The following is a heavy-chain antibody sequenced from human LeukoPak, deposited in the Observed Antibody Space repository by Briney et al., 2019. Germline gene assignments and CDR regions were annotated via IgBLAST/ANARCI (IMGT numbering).Heavy chain of an antibody. J-gene: IGHJ1*01. D-gene: IGHD4-23*01. CDR3: ARAPGGNAGNFQH. CDR2: IYYSGST. V-gene: IGHV4-59*01. Sequence: SETLSLTCTVSGDSISTYYWNWIRQPPGKGLEWIGYIYYSGSTNYNPSLKSRVTISVDTSKNHFSLKLSSVTAADTAVYYCARAPGGNAGNFQHWGQGTLVTVSS. CDR1: GDSISTYY.